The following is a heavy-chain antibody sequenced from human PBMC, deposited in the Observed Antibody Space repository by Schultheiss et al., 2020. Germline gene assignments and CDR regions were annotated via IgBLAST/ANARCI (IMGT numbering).Heavy chain of an antibody. CDR1: GGSINSGGYY. Sequence: SEALSLTCTVTGGSINSGGYYWSWIRQHPGKGLEWIGYIYYSGTTYDNPSLKSRVTISVDTSKNQFSLKLSSVTAADTAVYYCARESNGEYVNSWGQGTLVTVSS. CDR2: IYYSGTT. CDR3: ARESNGEYVNS. J-gene: IGHJ4*02. V-gene: IGHV4-31*03. D-gene: IGHD4-17*01.